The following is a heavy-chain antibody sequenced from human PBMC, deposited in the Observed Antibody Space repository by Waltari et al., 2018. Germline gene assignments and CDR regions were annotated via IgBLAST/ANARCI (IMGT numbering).Heavy chain of an antibody. Sequence: EVQLVESGGGLVQPGTSLRLPCVASGFLFDVYFLHWVRQAPGKGLEEVSGINWNSGSISYADSVKGRFIISRDNAKNSLYLQLNSLRPEDTALYYCAKEGKYASGWAYFDYWGQGTLVTVSS. J-gene: IGHJ4*02. D-gene: IGHD6-19*01. CDR3: AKEGKYASGWAYFDY. CDR2: INWNSGSI. V-gene: IGHV3-9*01. CDR1: GFLFDVYF.